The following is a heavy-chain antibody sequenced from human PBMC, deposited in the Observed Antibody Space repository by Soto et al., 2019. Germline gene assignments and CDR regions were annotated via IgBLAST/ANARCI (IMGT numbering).Heavy chain of an antibody. V-gene: IGHV3-74*01. CDR3: ATVQSGSYDWFDP. D-gene: IGHD3-10*01. CDR1: GFTFSNYW. Sequence: EVQLVESGGGLVQPGGSLRLSCAASGFTFSNYWMHWVRQAPGKGLMWVSRINPDGGRTTYADSVKGRFAISRDNAKNTLSLQMDSLRAEDTAIYSCATVQSGSYDWFDPWGQGTLFTFSS. J-gene: IGHJ5*02. CDR2: INPDGGRT.